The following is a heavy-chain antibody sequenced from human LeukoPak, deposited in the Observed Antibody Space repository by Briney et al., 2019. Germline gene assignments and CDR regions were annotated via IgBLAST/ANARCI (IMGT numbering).Heavy chain of an antibody. CDR2: ISSTSNTI. CDR3: ARDQWLDY. Sequence: GGSLRLSCAASGFTFSGYIMNWVRQAPGKGLEWVSFISSTSNTIYYADSVKGRFTVSRDNAKNSLYLQMNSLRAEDTAEYYCARDQWLDYWGQGTLVTVSS. CDR1: GFTFSGYI. V-gene: IGHV3-48*01. J-gene: IGHJ4*02. D-gene: IGHD6-19*01.